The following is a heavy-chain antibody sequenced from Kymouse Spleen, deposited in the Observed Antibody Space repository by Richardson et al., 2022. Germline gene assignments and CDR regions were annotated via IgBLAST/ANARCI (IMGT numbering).Heavy chain of an antibody. Sequence: QVQLVESGGGVVQPGRSLRLSCAASGFTFSSYGMHWVRQAPGKGLEWVAVISYDGSNKYYADSVKGRFTISRDNSKNTLYLQMNSLRAEDTAVYYCAKEGNWNYNYYYYYGMDVWGQGTTVTVSS. D-gene: IGHD1-7*01. V-gene: IGHV3-30*18. J-gene: IGHJ6*02. CDR3: AKEGNWNYNYYYYYGMDV. CDR2: ISYDGSNK. CDR1: GFTFSSYG.